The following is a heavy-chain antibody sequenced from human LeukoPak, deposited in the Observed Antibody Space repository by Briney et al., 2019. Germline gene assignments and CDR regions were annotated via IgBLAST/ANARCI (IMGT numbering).Heavy chain of an antibody. V-gene: IGHV4-34*01. D-gene: IGHD3-3*01. J-gene: IGHJ6*03. CDR1: GGSLSGHY. Sequence: SETLSLTCAVYGGSLSGHYWSWVRQSPGKGLEWIGEINHKGITKYKPSLKSRVTMSVDTSNNQFSLKLTSVAAADTAVYFCARGLFAVVIIPYYSFYMDVWGKGTTVTVSS. CDR3: ARGLFAVVIIPYYSFYMDV. CDR2: INHKGIT.